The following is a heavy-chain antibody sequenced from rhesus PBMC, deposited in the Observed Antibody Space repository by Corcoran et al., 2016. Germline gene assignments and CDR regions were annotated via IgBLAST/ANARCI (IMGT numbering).Heavy chain of an antibody. V-gene: IGHV2S1*01. CDR3: ARIAAAGYFDY. CDR2: IYWDDDK. J-gene: IGHJ4*01. CDR1: GFSLSTSGMG. D-gene: IGHD6-25*01. Sequence: QVTLKESGPALVKPTQTLTLTCTFSGFSLSTSGMGVGWIRQPPGKALEWLANIYWDDDKYYNTSLKSRLTISKDTSKNQVVLTMTNMDPVDTATYYCARIAAAGYFDYWGQGVLVAVSS.